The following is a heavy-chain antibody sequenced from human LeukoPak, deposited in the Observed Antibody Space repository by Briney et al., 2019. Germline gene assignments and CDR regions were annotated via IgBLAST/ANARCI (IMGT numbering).Heavy chain of an antibody. D-gene: IGHD3-3*01. V-gene: IGHV4-59*01. J-gene: IGHJ4*02. CDR1: GGSISSYY. CDR3: ARVGYDFWSGYYLPYYFDY. CDR2: IYYSGST. Sequence: SETLSLTCTVSGGSISSYYWSWIRQPPGKGLEWIGYIYYSGSTNYNPSLKGRVTISVDTSKNQFSLKLSSVTAADTAVYYCARVGYDFWSGYYLPYYFDYWGQGTLVTVSS.